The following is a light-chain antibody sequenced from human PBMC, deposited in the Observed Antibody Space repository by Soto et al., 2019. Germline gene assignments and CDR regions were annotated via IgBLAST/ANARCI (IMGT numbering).Light chain of an antibody. V-gene: IGLV1-44*01. CDR2: SAD. J-gene: IGLJ2*01. Sequence: QLELTQPPSASGTPGQRVTISCSGSNSNIGSNPVNWYQQLPGTAPRLLIYSADQRPSGVPDRISGSKSGPSASLAISGLQSEDEADYYCAAWDASLNGVVFGGGTKLTVL. CDR1: NSNIGSNP. CDR3: AAWDASLNGVV.